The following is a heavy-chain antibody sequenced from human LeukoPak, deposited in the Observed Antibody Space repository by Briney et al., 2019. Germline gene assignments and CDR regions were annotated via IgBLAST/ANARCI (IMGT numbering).Heavy chain of an antibody. J-gene: IGHJ4*02. Sequence: PGGSLRLSCAASGFTFSSYAMSWVRQAPGKGLEWVSAISGSGGSTYYADSVKGRFTISRDDSKNTLYLQMNSLRAEDTAVYYCAKDFPKPPAGIAVAGTFFDYWGRGTLVTVSS. CDR3: AKDFPKPPAGIAVAGTFFDY. V-gene: IGHV3-23*01. CDR2: ISGSGGST. CDR1: GFTFSSYA. D-gene: IGHD6-19*01.